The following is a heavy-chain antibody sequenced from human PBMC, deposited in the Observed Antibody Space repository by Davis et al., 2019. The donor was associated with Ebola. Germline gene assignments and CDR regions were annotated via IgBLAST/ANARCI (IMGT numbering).Heavy chain of an antibody. CDR2: ISSSSSTI. J-gene: IGHJ6*03. Sequence: PGGSLRLSCAASGFTFSSYSMNWVRQAPGKGLEWVSYISSSSSTIYYADSVKGRFTISRDNAKNSLYLQMNSLRDEDTAVYYCARDGGELRFLEWLSPFDYYYMDVWGKGTTVTVSS. D-gene: IGHD3-3*01. CDR3: ARDGGELRFLEWLSPFDYYYMDV. V-gene: IGHV3-48*02. CDR1: GFTFSSYS.